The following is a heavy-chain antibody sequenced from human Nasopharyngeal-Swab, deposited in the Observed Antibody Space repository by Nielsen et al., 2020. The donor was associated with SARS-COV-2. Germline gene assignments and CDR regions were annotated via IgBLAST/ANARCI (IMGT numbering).Heavy chain of an antibody. CDR2: IYYSGST. J-gene: IGHJ4*02. V-gene: IGHV4-30-4*01. D-gene: IGHD3-22*01. Sequence: RQAPGKGLEWIGYIYYSGSTYYNPSLKSRVTISVDTSKNQFSLKLSSVTAADTAVYYCARAYRGITMIVGVFEYFDYWGQGILITVSS. CDR3: ARAYRGITMIVGVFEYFDY.